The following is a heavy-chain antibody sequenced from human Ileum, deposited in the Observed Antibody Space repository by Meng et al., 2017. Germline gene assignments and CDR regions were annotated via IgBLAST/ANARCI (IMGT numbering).Heavy chain of an antibody. Sequence: GESLKISCAASGFTFSSYAMYWIRQSPGKGLEWISAIPSGAITTHYADSVKGRFTISRDNSRNTLFLQMNSLRVEDTAVYYCARGETGTYYDWGRGKLVTVSS. V-gene: IGHV3-23*01. J-gene: IGHJ4*02. CDR1: GFTFSSYA. D-gene: IGHD1-26*01. CDR3: ARGETGTYYD. CDR2: IPSGAITT.